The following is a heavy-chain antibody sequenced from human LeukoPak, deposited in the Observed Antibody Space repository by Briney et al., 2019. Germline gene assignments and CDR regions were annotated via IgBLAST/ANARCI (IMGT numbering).Heavy chain of an antibody. CDR3: ATSSWYNWFDP. CDR1: GGSISSSSYY. J-gene: IGHJ5*02. D-gene: IGHD6-13*01. V-gene: IGHV4-39*01. CDR2: IYYSGST. Sequence: SETLCLTCTASGGSISSSSYYWGWIRQPPGKGLEWIGSIYYSGSTYYNPSLKSRVTISVNTSKNQFSLMLSSVSAADTAVYYCATSSWYNWFDPWGQGTLVTVSS.